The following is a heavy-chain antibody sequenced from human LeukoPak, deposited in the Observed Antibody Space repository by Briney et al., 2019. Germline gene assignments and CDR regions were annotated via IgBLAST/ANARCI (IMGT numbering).Heavy chain of an antibody. J-gene: IGHJ3*02. CDR2: IKQDGSEK. CDR3: AREPRGLDAFDI. Sequence: GGSLRLSCAASGFTFSGYWMSWVRQAPGKGLEWVANIKQDGSEKYYVDSVKGRFTISRDNAKNSLYLQMNSLRAEDTAVYYCAREPRGLDAFDIWGQGTMVTVSS. V-gene: IGHV3-7*01. D-gene: IGHD3/OR15-3a*01. CDR1: GFTFSGYW.